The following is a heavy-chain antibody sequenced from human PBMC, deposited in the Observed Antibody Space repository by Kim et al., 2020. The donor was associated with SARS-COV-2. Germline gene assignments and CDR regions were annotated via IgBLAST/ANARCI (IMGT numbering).Heavy chain of an antibody. V-gene: IGHV3-48*02. CDR3: ARVGLTYYDILTGYELGGMDV. Sequence: GGSLRLSCAASGFTFSSYSMNWVRQAPGKGLEWVSYISSSSSTIYYADSVKGRFTISRDNAKNSLYLQMNSLRDEDTAVYYCARVGLTYYDILTGYELGGMDVWGQGTRVTVS. CDR2: ISSSSSTI. D-gene: IGHD3-9*01. CDR1: GFTFSSYS. J-gene: IGHJ6*02.